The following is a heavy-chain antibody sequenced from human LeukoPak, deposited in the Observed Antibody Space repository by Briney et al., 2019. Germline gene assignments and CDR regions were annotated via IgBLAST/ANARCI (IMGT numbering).Heavy chain of an antibody. D-gene: IGHD2/OR15-2a*01. CDR2: INHSGST. CDR3: AGHHPRNTVDF. J-gene: IGHJ4*02. Sequence: SETLSLTCAVYGGTFSGNYWSWIRQPPGKGLEWIGEINHSGSTNYNPSLKSRVTISVDTSKNKFSLKLSSVTAADTAVYYCAGHHPRNTVDFWGQGTLVTVSS. V-gene: IGHV4-34*08. CDR1: GGTFSGNY.